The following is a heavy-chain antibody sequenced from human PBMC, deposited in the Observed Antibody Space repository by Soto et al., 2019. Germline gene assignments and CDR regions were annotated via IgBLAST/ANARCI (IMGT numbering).Heavy chain of an antibody. CDR1: GGSFSGYY. V-gene: IGHV4-34*01. D-gene: IGHD6-6*01. Sequence: QVQLQQWGAGLLKPSETLSLTCAVYGGSFSGYYWSWIRQPPGKGLEWIGEINHSGSTNYNPSLKSRVTISVDTSKNQFSLKLSSVTAADTAVYYCARANRRTVVIAARRGANWFDPWGQGTLVTVSS. J-gene: IGHJ5*02. CDR2: INHSGST. CDR3: ARANRRTVVIAARRGANWFDP.